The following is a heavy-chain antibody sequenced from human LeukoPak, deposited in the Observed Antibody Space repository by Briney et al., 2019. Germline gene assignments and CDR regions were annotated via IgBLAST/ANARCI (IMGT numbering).Heavy chain of an antibody. D-gene: IGHD3-22*01. Sequence: SETLSPTCTVSGGSISSGSYYWSWIRQPAGKGLEWIGRIYTSGSTNYNPSLKSRVTISVDTSKNQFSLKLSSVTAADTAVYYCARGGYDSSGYYYLDYWGQGTLVTVSS. CDR2: IYTSGST. CDR3: ARGGYDSSGYYYLDY. V-gene: IGHV4-61*02. CDR1: GGSISSGSYY. J-gene: IGHJ4*02.